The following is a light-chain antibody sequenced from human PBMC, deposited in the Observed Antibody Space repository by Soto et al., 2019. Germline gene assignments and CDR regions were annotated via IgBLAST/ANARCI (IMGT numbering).Light chain of an antibody. V-gene: IGLV2-14*01. CDR1: SRDVGGSNY. CDR3: SYYTRSNNIEV. Sequence: SVLIQPSSVSGSPGQSVTISCTGTSRDVGGSNYVSWYQHHPHRAPKLLIYEVSYRPSGVSSRFSGSKSGNTASLNISGIQPAEGAAYYCSYYTRSNNIEVFGVGTKVTVL. J-gene: IGLJ1*01. CDR2: EVS.